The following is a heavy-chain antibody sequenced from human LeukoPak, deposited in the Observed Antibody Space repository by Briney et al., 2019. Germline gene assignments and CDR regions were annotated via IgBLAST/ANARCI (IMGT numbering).Heavy chain of an antibody. Sequence: SETLSLTCTVSGDSISSNFWSRIRQPPGEGLEWIGFMFYSEGTDYNPSLKSRVTISVDTSKNQLSLKVNSVTAADTAVYYCARGSGSSWNYFDYWGQGTLVTVSS. J-gene: IGHJ4*02. CDR2: MFYSEGT. D-gene: IGHD6-13*01. CDR1: GDSISSNF. V-gene: IGHV4-59*01. CDR3: ARGSGSSWNYFDY.